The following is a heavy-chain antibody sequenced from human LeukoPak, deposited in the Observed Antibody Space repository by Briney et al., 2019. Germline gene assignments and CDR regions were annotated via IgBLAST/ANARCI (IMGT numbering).Heavy chain of an antibody. CDR3: AKAKGSGLNYYFDY. J-gene: IGHJ4*02. CDR1: GFTFSSYS. D-gene: IGHD6-19*01. CDR2: ISSSSSYI. Sequence: PGGSLRLSCAASGFTFSSYSMNWVRQAPGKGLEWVSSISSSSSYIYYADSVKGRFTISRDKSKNTLYLQMNSLRVEDTAEYYCAKAKGSGLNYYFDYWGQGTLVTVSS. V-gene: IGHV3-21*04.